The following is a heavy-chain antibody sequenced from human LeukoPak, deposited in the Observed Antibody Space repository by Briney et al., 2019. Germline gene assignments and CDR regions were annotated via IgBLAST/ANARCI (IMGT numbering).Heavy chain of an antibody. CDR2: INHSGST. D-gene: IGHD1-20*01. Sequence: PSETLSLTCAVYGGSFSGYYWSWIRQPPGKGLEWIGEINHSGSTNYNPSLKSRVTISVDTSKNQFSLELSSVTAADTAVYYCARGFFRRYTGYYYGMDVWGQGTTVTVSS. J-gene: IGHJ6*02. CDR1: GGSFSGYY. V-gene: IGHV4-34*01. CDR3: ARGFFRRYTGYYYGMDV.